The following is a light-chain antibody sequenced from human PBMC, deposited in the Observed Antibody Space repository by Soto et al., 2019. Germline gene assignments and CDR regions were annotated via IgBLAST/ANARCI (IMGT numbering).Light chain of an antibody. J-gene: IGKJ5*01. Sequence: EIVLTQSPGTLSLSPGEGATLFCRASQSVSSAYLAWYQQKPGQAPRLLIYGASSRATGIPDRFSGSGSGTYFTLTISRLESEDFAVYYCQQYGGSITFGQGTRLEIE. CDR2: GAS. CDR1: QSVSSAY. V-gene: IGKV3-20*01. CDR3: QQYGGSIT.